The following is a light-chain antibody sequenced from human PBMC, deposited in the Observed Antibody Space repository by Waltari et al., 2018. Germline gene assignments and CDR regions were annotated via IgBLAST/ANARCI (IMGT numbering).Light chain of an antibody. Sequence: SYELTQPPSVSVSPGQTASITCSGDKLGDKYACWYQQKPGQSPVLVIYQDSKRLSGIPEGFSGSNSGNTATLTISGTQAMDEADYYCQAWDSSTAVFGGGTKLTVL. CDR1: KLGDKY. CDR3: QAWDSSTAV. J-gene: IGLJ2*01. V-gene: IGLV3-1*01. CDR2: QDS.